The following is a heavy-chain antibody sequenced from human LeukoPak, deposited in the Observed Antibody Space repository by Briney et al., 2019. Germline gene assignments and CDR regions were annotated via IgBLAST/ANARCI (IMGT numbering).Heavy chain of an antibody. CDR1: GGSISSGGYY. CDR3: ARDFSERITMVRGVIPYGMDV. Sequence: SQTLSLTCTVSGGSISSGGYYWSWIRQHPGKGLEWIGYIYYSGSTYYNPSLKSRVTISVDTSKNQFSLKLSSVTAADTAVYYCARDFSERITMVRGVIPYGMDVWGQGTTVTVSS. CDR2: IYYSGST. V-gene: IGHV4-31*03. J-gene: IGHJ6*02. D-gene: IGHD3-10*01.